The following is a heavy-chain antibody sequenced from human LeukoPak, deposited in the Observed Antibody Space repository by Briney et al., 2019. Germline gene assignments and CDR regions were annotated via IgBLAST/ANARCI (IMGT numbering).Heavy chain of an antibody. V-gene: IGHV4-59*01. Sequence: SETLSLTCTVSGGSISSYYWSWIRQPPGKGLEWIGYIYYSGSTNYNPSLRSRVTISVDTSKNQFSLKLSSVTAADTAVYYCARDHLNWFDPWGQGTLVTVSS. CDR2: IYYSGST. CDR3: ARDHLNWFDP. J-gene: IGHJ5*02. CDR1: GGSISSYY.